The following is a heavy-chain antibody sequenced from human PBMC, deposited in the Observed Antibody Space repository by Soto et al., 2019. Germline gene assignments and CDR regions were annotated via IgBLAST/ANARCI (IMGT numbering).Heavy chain of an antibody. CDR1: GFTFSNYA. V-gene: IGHV3-23*01. D-gene: IGHD1-1*01. CDR2: ISGSGGST. J-gene: IGHJ4*02. CDR3: AKRATGTYFDY. Sequence: EVQLLETGGGLVQPGGSLRLSCAASGFTFSNYAMNWVRQAPGKGLEWVSVISGSGGSTYYADSVKGRFTISRDNSKNTLYLQMNSLRAEDTAVYYCAKRATGTYFDYWGQGTLVTVSS.